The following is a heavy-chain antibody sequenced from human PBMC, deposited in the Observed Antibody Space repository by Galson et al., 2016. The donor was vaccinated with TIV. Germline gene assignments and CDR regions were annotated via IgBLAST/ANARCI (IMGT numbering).Heavy chain of an antibody. V-gene: IGHV3-23*01. CDR3: ARIIVSYGMDV. CDR1: GFTFSSYA. J-gene: IGHJ6*02. Sequence: SLRLSCAASGFTFSSYAMTWVRQAPGKGLEWVSTISGSAGSTYYADSVKGRFTISRDKSKNTLYLAMSSLRAEDTAVYYCARIIVSYGMDVWGQGTTVTVSS. CDR2: ISGSAGST. D-gene: IGHD2/OR15-2a*01.